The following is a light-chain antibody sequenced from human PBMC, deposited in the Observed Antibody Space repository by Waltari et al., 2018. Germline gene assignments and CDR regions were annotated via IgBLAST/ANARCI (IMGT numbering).Light chain of an antibody. Sequence: QSALTQPASVSGFPGQSITLSCTRTRSDVGSYNLVSWYQQYPGKAPTLMIYDGSKRPSGVSNRLSGSKSGNTASLTISGLQAEDEADYYCCSYADSSTLVFGGGTKLTVL. J-gene: IGLJ3*02. V-gene: IGLV2-23*01. CDR2: DGS. CDR1: RSDVGSYNL. CDR3: CSYADSSTLV.